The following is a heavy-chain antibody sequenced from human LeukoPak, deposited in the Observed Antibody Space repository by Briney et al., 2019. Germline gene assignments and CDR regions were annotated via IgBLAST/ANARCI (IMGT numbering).Heavy chain of an antibody. CDR2: ITASRDNI. Sequence: GGSLRLSCVTSGFSFSDYSMTWVRQAPGKGLEWISFITASRDNINYADSVRGRFTISRDNAKNSLYLQMNSLRAEDTAVYYCARDSGNGVDTAMEYFDYWGQGTLVTVSS. J-gene: IGHJ4*02. CDR3: ARDSGNGVDTAMEYFDY. CDR1: GFSFSDYS. D-gene: IGHD5-18*01. V-gene: IGHV3-48*04.